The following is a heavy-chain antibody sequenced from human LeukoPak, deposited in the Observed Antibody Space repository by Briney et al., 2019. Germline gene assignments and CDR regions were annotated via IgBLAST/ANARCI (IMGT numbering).Heavy chain of an antibody. V-gene: IGHV3-74*01. D-gene: IGHD1-14*01. J-gene: IGHJ4*02. CDR2: VKSDGTAT. Sequence: GGSLRLSCTASGFTFSDYAMSWFRQAPGKGLVWVSSVKSDGTATNYADSVKGRFTISRDNAKNTLYLQMNSLRVEDTAVYYCVRKFATGDWGQGTLVTVSS. CDR3: VRKFATGD. CDR1: GFTFSDYA.